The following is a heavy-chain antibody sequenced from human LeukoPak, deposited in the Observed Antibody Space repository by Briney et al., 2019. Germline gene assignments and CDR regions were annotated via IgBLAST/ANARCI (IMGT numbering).Heavy chain of an antibody. D-gene: IGHD3-3*01. J-gene: IGHJ4*02. CDR1: GFTFSSYS. CDR3: ARDRLITIFDS. Sequence: GGSLRLSCAASGFTFSSYSMNWVRQAPGKGLEWVSYISSSSSTIYYADSVKGRFTISRDNAKNSLYLQMNSLRAEDTAVYYCARDRLITIFDSWGQGTLVTVSS. V-gene: IGHV3-48*04. CDR2: ISSSSSTI.